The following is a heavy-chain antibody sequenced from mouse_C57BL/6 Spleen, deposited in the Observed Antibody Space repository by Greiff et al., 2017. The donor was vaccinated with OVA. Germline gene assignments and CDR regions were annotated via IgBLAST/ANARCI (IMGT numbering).Heavy chain of an antibody. CDR2: IYPGSGST. Sequence: QVQLQQPGAELVKPGASVKMSCKASGYTFTSYWITWVKQRPGQGLEWIGDIYPGSGSTNYNEKFKSKDTLTGDTSSSTAYMQHSSLTSEDSAVYYCARKDSKGYYFDYWGQGPTLTVSS. CDR1: GYTFTSYW. V-gene: IGHV1-55*01. D-gene: IGHD2-5*01. J-gene: IGHJ2*01. CDR3: ARKDSKGYYFDY.